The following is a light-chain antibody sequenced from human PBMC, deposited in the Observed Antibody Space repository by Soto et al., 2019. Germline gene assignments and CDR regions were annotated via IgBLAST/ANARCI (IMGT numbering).Light chain of an antibody. V-gene: IGKV3-15*01. CDR2: GAT. CDR1: QSVSNN. Sequence: EIVMTQSPATLSVSPGERVTLSCRASQSVSNNLAWYQQKPGQAPRLLIYGATATATGIPARFSGSGSGTEFTLTISSLQSEDFAVYYSQQHNAAPLTFGGGTKVEIK. CDR3: QQHNAAPLT. J-gene: IGKJ4*01.